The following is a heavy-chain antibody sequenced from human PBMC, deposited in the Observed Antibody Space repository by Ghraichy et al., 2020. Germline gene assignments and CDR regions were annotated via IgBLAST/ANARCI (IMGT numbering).Heavy chain of an antibody. V-gene: IGHV1-18*01. CDR2: ISANNGNT. J-gene: IGHJ6*02. CDR1: GYTFINYV. CDR3: VRATGMMGASPYGLDV. Sequence: ASVKVSCKTSGYTFINYVITWVRQAPGQGPEWMGWISANNGNTAYSQKFQGRVTMTTDTSTSTAYMELRSLRSDDTAVYSCVRATGMMGASPYGLDVWGQGTTVTVSS. D-gene: IGHD1-26*01.